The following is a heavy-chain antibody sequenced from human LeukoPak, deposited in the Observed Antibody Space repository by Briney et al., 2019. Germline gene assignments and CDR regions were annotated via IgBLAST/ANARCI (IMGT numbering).Heavy chain of an antibody. Sequence: SETLSLTCAVYGGSFSGYYWSWIRQPPGKGLEWIGEINHSGSTNYNPSLKSRVTISVDTSKNQFPLKLSSVTAADTAVYYCAREEDYWGQGTLVTVSS. J-gene: IGHJ4*02. V-gene: IGHV4-34*01. CDR1: GGSFSGYY. CDR2: INHSGST. CDR3: AREEDY.